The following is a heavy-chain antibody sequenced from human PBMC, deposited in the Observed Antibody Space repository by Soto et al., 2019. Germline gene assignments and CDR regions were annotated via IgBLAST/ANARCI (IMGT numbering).Heavy chain of an antibody. D-gene: IGHD3-9*01. J-gene: IGHJ3*02. CDR3: AHLSDNIYVFDM. CDR2: IFRDDDK. V-gene: IGHV2-5*02. CDR1: GFSLSTRGVG. Sequence: QITLKESGPTLVKPTQTLTLTCTFSGFSLSTRGVGVGWIRQPPGKALEWLALIFRDDDKRYSPSLKSRLTITGNTSKNQVVLTITNMDPMDTAKYSCAHLSDNIYVFDMWGQGKMVPVSS.